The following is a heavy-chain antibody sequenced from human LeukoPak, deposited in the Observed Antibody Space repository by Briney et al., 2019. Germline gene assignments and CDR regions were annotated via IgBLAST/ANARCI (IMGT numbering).Heavy chain of an antibody. V-gene: IGHV3-15*01. D-gene: IGHD6-13*01. CDR2: IKSKTDDGTT. CDR3: TTGGLWYVDY. J-gene: IGHJ4*02. Sequence: GXXLRLSCAASGFTFSNAWMSWVRQVPGKGREWVGRIKSKTDDGTTNYAEPVIGKFNSSRDESKNNLYLQMNSLKSEDTALYYCTTGGLWYVDYWGQGILVTVS. CDR1: GFTFSNAW.